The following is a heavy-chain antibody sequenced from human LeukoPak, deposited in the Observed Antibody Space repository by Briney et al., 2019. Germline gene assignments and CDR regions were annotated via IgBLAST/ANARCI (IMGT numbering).Heavy chain of an antibody. Sequence: GGSLRLSCAASGFTFSSYWMHWVRQAPGKGLVWVSRINSDGSSTSYADSVKGRFTISRDNSKNTLYLQMNSLRAEDTAVYYCARDGRGVDYDFWSGYPQYYFDYWGQGTLVTVSS. D-gene: IGHD3-3*01. V-gene: IGHV3-74*01. J-gene: IGHJ4*02. CDR1: GFTFSSYW. CDR2: INSDGSST. CDR3: ARDGRGVDYDFWSGYPQYYFDY.